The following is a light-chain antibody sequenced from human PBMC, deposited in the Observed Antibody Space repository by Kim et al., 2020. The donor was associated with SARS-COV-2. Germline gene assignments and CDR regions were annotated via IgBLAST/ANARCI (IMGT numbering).Light chain of an antibody. CDR2: AAS. V-gene: IGKV1-39*01. CDR3: QQSHTAPSLT. Sequence: SVGDRVTIACRASQSISNYLNWYQQKPGKAPNLLNYAASSLQGGVPSRFSGSGAGTDFTLTISSLQPEDFATYYCQQSHTAPSLTFGGGTKVDIK. CDR1: QSISNY. J-gene: IGKJ4*01.